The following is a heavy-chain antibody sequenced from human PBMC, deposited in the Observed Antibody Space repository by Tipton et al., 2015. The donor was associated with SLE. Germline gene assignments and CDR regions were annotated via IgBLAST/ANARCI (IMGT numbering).Heavy chain of an antibody. CDR2: ISDGGGT. J-gene: IGHJ4*02. V-gene: IGHV4-61*01. CDR1: GGPVTSVNNY. D-gene: IGHD3-10*01. Sequence: TLSLTCSVSGGPVTSVNNYWSWIRQHPGKGLEWIGYISDGGGTNHNPSLKSRVTISVDPAKNQFSLKLTSVTAADTAVYYCVRYPMLRWVVDHWGQGTLVTVSS. CDR3: VRYPMLRWVVDH.